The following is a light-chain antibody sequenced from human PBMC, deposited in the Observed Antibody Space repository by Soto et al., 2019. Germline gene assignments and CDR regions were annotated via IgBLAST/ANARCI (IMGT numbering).Light chain of an antibody. CDR2: AAS. CDR1: QGISSY. Sequence: AILMTQSPSSCSASTGDRVNITCRASQGISSYLAWYQQKPGKAPHLLIYAASTLQSGVPSRFSGSGSGTDSTLTISCLKSEDFATYYCQQYYSYPTFGQGTKVDIK. CDR3: QQYYSYPT. V-gene: IGKV1-8*01. J-gene: IGKJ1*01.